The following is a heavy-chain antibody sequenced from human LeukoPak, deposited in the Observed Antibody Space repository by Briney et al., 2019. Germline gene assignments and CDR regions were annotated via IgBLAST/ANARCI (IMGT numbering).Heavy chain of an antibody. J-gene: IGHJ4*02. CDR1: GFTLCSYA. V-gene: IGHV3-23*01. CDR3: AKGGGMTGFDY. CDR2: ISGSGGST. D-gene: IGHD3-9*01. Sequence: GASLRLSCAASGFTLCSYAISWVRQAPGKGVEWVSAISGSGGSTYYADSVKGRFTISRDNSKNTLYLQMNSLRAEDTAVYYCAKGGGMTGFDYWGQGTLVTVSS.